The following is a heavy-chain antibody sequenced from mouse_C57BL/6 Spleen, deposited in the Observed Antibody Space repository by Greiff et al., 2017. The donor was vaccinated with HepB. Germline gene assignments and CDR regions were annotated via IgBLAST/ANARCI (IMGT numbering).Heavy chain of an antibody. J-gene: IGHJ4*01. D-gene: IGHD2-4*01. CDR3: ARVGDYDGHAMDY. CDR2: INPNNGGT. Sequence: EVQLQQSGPELVKPGASVKISCKASGYTFTDYYMNWVKQSHGKSLEWIGDINPNNGGTSYNQKFKGKATLTVDKSSSTAYMELRSLTSEDSAVYYCARVGDYDGHAMDYWGQGTSVTVSS. V-gene: IGHV1-26*01. CDR1: GYTFTDYY.